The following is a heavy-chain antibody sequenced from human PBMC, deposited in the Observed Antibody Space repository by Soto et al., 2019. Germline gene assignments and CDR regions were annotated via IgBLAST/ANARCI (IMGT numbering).Heavy chain of an antibody. V-gene: IGHV4-4*02. CDR3: VRNGYYSLDV. CDR2: VYHSGAT. CDR1: GDSIIGTGW. J-gene: IGHJ6*02. Sequence: QVQLQESGPGLVRPSGTLSLTCAVSGDSIIGTGWWSWVRQSPGKGLDWIGEVYHSGATNDNPSLKSRVTISVDTSRNPFSLNLGSVTDAATAVYYCVRNGYYSLDVWGPGTTVTVSS. D-gene: IGHD3-22*01.